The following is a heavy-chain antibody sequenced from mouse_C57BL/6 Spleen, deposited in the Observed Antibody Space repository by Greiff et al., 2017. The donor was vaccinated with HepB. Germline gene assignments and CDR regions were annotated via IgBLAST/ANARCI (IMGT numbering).Heavy chain of an antibody. CDR2: IDPETGGT. D-gene: IGHD2-1*01. CDR1: GYTFTDYE. J-gene: IGHJ3*01. V-gene: IGHV1-15*01. Sequence: QVQLQQSGAELVRPGASVTLSCKASGYTFTDYEMHWVQQTPVHGLEWIGAIDPETGGTAYNQKFKGKAILTADKSSSTAYMELRSLTSEDSAVYYCTRSGNYPAWFAYWGQGTLVTVSA. CDR3: TRSGNYPAWFAY.